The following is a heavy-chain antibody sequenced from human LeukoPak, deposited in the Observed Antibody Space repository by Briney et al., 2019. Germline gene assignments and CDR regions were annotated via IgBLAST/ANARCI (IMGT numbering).Heavy chain of an antibody. CDR3: ARAPSLVVITTYYFDY. J-gene: IGHJ4*02. V-gene: IGHV5-51*01. CDR1: GYTFTSNW. Sequence: GESLKISCKISGYTFTSNWIGWVRQMPGKGLEWMGIIYPGDSDTRYSPSFQGQVTISADKSISTAYLQWSSLKASDTAMYYCARAPSLVVITTYYFDYWGQGTLVTVSS. D-gene: IGHD3-22*01. CDR2: IYPGDSDT.